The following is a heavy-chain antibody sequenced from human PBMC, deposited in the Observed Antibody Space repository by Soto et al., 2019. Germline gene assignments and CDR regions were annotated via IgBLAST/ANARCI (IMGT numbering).Heavy chain of an antibody. V-gene: IGHV3-30*03. CDR2: ISYDGSNK. D-gene: IGHD3-22*01. CDR1: GFTFSSYG. Sequence: GGSLRLSCAASGFTFSSYGMHWVRQAPGKGLEWVAVISYDGSNKYYADSVKGRFTISRDNSKNTLYLQMNSLRAEDTAVYYYARDRKYYDSSGYKYFQHWGQGTLVTGLL. CDR3: ARDRKYYDSSGYKYFQH. J-gene: IGHJ1*01.